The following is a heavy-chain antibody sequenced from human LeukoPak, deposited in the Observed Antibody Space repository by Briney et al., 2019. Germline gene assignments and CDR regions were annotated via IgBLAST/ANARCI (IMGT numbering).Heavy chain of an antibody. J-gene: IGHJ4*02. CDR2: INSDGSST. Sequence: GGSLRLSCAASGFTFSTYWMHWVRQAPGKGLVWVSRINSDGSSTTYADFVKGRFTISRDNAKNTLYLQMNSLRAEDTAVYYCARGDSSGYYANAPDYWGQGTLVTVSS. D-gene: IGHD3-22*01. CDR1: GFTFSTYW. V-gene: IGHV3-74*01. CDR3: ARGDSSGYYANAPDY.